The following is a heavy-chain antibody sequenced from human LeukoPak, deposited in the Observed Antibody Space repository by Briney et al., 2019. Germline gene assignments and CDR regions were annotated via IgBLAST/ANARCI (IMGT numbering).Heavy chain of an antibody. CDR1: GFTFRNYA. D-gene: IGHD6-13*01. V-gene: IGHV3-30-3*02. CDR2: ISYDGSNK. J-gene: IGHJ6*02. CDR3: ANDAAQQQLSNLFYGMDV. Sequence: KSLRLSCAASGFTFRNYAMYWVRQAPGKGLEWVAFISYDGSNKYYADSVKGRFTISRDNSKNTLYLQMNSLRAEDTAVYFCANDAAQQQLSNLFYGMDVWGQGTTVTVSS.